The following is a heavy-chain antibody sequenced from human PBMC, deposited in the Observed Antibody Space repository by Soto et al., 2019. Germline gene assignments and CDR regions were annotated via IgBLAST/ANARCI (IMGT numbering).Heavy chain of an antibody. J-gene: IGHJ4*02. CDR1: GWTFGSVA. Sequence: GALRRSGAGSGWTFGSVAMTWVRQAPGKGLEWVSSISGSGDSTYYADSVKGRFTISRDNSKNTLYLQMNSLRAEDTAVYYCANGSLPPGHWGQGPLVTVPS. D-gene: IGHD6-25*01. CDR3: ANGSLPPGH. V-gene: IGHV3-23*01. CDR2: ISGSGDST.